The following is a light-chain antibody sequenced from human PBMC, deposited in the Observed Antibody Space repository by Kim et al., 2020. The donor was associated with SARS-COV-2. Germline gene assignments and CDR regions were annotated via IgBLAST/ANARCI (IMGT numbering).Light chain of an antibody. Sequence: QSALTQPASVSGSRGQSVTISCTGSNSDIGDSKHVCWYQQHPGKAPKLIIYDVNKRPSGLSSRFSGSKSGNTASLTISGLQTEDEADYYCNSYTNSNTRVFGGGTKVTVL. V-gene: IGLV2-14*01. CDR3: NSYTNSNTRV. J-gene: IGLJ3*02. CDR1: NSDIGDSKH. CDR2: DVN.